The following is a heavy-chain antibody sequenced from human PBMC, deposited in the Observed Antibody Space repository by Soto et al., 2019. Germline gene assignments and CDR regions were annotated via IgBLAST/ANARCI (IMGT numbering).Heavy chain of an antibody. CDR1: GGSFSGYY. Sequence: SETLSLTCAVYGGSFSGYYWSWIRQPPGKGLEWIGEINHSGSTNYNPSLKSRVTISVDASKNQFSLKLSSVTAADTAVYYCARGPGLLTYYYGSGSYFADVWGQGTTVTVSS. CDR3: ARGPGLLTYYYGSGSYFADV. J-gene: IGHJ6*02. V-gene: IGHV4-34*01. D-gene: IGHD3-10*01. CDR2: INHSGST.